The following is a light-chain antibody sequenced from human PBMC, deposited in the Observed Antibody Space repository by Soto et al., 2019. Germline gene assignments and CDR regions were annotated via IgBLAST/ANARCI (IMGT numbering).Light chain of an antibody. CDR2: YDS. CDR3: QVWDSREV. CDR1: NIGSKS. Sequence: SYELTQPPSVSVAPGETARIPCGANNIGSKSVHWYQQKPGQAPVLIIYYDSDRPSGIPERFSASNSGNTATLTISRVEAGDEADYLCQVWDSREVFAGGTKLTVL. V-gene: IGLV3-21*04. J-gene: IGLJ2*01.